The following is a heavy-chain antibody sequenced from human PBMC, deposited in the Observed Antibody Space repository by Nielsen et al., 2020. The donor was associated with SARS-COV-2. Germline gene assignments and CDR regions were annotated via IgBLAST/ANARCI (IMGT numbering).Heavy chain of an antibody. CDR3: AGNVWNILTGYDTSFDY. J-gene: IGHJ4*02. D-gene: IGHD3-9*01. V-gene: IGHV4-59*01. CDR2: IYYSGST. Sequence: SETLSLTCAVHGGSFSFYYWSWIRQPPGKGLEWIGYIYYSGSTNYNPSLKGRVTISVDTSKNQFSLKLSSVTAADTAVYYCAGNVWNILTGYDTSFDYWGQGTLVTVSS. CDR1: GGSFSFYY.